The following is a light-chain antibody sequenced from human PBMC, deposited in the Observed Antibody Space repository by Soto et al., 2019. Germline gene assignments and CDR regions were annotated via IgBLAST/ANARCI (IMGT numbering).Light chain of an antibody. J-gene: IGLJ1*01. Sequence: QSALTQPRSVSGSPGQSVTISCTGTSSDVGDYNFVSWYQQHPGKAPKLVIYDVTKRPSGVPDRFSGSKSDNTASLTISGLQADDEADYYCCSYAGSYTYVFGPGTKLTVL. CDR3: CSYAGSYTYV. CDR1: SSDVGDYNF. CDR2: DVT. V-gene: IGLV2-11*01.